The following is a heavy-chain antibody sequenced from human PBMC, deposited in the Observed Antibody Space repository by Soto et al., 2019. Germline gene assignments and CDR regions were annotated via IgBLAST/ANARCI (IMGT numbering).Heavy chain of an antibody. CDR2: IYYNGNT. Sequence: VQLVESGGGLVQPGGSLRLSCAGSGFTVTDNHMTWVRQAPGRGPEWVSTIYYNGNTFHADSVWGRFTISRDTSKHMLYLQMNSLRAEYTAVYYCATGGATAKDGYWGQGTLVTVSS. V-gene: IGHV3-53*01. D-gene: IGHD1-26*01. J-gene: IGHJ4*02. CDR3: ATGGATAKDGY. CDR1: GFTVTDNH.